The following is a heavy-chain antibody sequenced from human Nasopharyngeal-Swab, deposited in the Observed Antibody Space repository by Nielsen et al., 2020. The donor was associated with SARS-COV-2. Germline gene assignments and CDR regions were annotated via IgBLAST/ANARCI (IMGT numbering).Heavy chain of an antibody. V-gene: IGHV3-23*01. CDR3: ARDLGGGYCTTTNCPGS. CDR2: ISASGANT. J-gene: IGHJ1*01. CDR1: GSTFSSYA. D-gene: IGHD2-2*01. Sequence: GGSLRLSCTGSGSTFSSYAMAWVRQAPGKGLEWVSTISASGANTHYADSVGGRFTISRDNSTNTLYLQMNNVRAEDTAVYYCARDLGGGYCTTTNCPGSWGQGTLVTVSS.